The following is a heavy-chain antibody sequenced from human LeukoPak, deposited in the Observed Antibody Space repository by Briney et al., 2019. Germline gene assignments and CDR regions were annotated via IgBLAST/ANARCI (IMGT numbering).Heavy chain of an antibody. D-gene: IGHD5-18*01. CDR2: IRFDGSNK. V-gene: IGHV3-30*02. CDR1: GFTFSSYG. J-gene: IGHJ3*02. Sequence: GGSLRLSCAASGFTFSSYGMHWVRQAPGKGLEWVVFIRFDGSNKYYADSVKGRFTMSRDNSKNTLYLQMNSLKSDDTAVYYCVTEGFIYGYHGIDTWGQGTIVTVSS. CDR3: VTEGFIYGYHGIDT.